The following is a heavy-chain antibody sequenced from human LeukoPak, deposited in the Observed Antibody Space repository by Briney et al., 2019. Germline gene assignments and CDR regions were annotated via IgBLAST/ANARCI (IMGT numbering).Heavy chain of an antibody. V-gene: IGHV1-18*01. Sequence: ASVKVSCKASGYTFISYAISWVRQAPGQGLEWMGWISTYNGNTNYAQNLQGRVTMTTDTSARTAYMELRSLRSDDTAVYYCARHGGNYYFDYWAREPWSPSPQ. CDR1: GYTFISYA. D-gene: IGHD4-23*01. CDR3: ARHGGNYYFDY. J-gene: IGHJ4*02. CDR2: ISTYNGNT.